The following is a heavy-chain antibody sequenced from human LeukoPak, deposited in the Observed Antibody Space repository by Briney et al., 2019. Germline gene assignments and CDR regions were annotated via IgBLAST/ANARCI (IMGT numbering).Heavy chain of an antibody. Sequence: PSETLSLTCAVYGGSFSGYYWSWIRQPPGKGLEWVGEINHSGSTNYNPSLKSRVTISVDTSKNQFSLKLSSVTAADTAVYYCAGLGVGATTFDYRGQGTLVTVSS. J-gene: IGHJ4*02. V-gene: IGHV4-34*01. CDR2: INHSGST. CDR1: GGSFSGYY. CDR3: AGLGVGATTFDY. D-gene: IGHD1-26*01.